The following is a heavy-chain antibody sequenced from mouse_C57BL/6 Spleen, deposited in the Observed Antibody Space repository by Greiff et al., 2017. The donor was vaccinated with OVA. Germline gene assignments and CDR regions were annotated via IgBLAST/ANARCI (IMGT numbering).Heavy chain of an antibody. CDR2: IYPGDGDT. CDR3: ARSGAYGNPYFDY. J-gene: IGHJ2*01. Sequence: QVQLQQSGPELVKPGASVKISCKASGYAFSSSWMNWVKQRPGKGLEWIGRIYPGDGDTNYNGKFTGKATLTADKSSSTAYMQLSSLTSEDSAVYFCARSGAYGNPYFDYWGQGTTLTVSS. D-gene: IGHD2-1*01. V-gene: IGHV1-82*01. CDR1: GYAFSSSW.